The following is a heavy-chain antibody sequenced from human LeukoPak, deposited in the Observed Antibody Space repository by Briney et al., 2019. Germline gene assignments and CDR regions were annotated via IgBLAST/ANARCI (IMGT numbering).Heavy chain of an antibody. CDR1: GGSISSGSYY. Sequence: SETLSLTCTVSGGSISSGSYYWSWIRQPAGKGLEWIGRIYTSGSTNYNPSLKSRVTISVDTSKNQFSLKLSSVTAADTAVYYCASQVGLRSSTSCDRDYWGQGTLVTASS. CDR3: ASQVGLRSSTSCDRDY. J-gene: IGHJ4*02. D-gene: IGHD2-2*01. V-gene: IGHV4-61*02. CDR2: IYTSGST.